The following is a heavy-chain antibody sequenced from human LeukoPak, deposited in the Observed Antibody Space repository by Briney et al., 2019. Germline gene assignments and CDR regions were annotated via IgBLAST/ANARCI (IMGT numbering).Heavy chain of an antibody. CDR1: GGSISSGDYY. CDR3: ARETYYYDSSGYSPDY. J-gene: IGHJ4*02. D-gene: IGHD3-22*01. V-gene: IGHV4-30-4*01. Sequence: PAQTLSLTCTVSGGSISSGDYYWSWIRQPPGKGLEWIGYISYSGGTYYNPSLKSRLTTSVDTSKNQFSLKLTSVTAADTAVYYCARETYYYDSSGYSPDYWGQGTLGTVSS. CDR2: ISYSGGT.